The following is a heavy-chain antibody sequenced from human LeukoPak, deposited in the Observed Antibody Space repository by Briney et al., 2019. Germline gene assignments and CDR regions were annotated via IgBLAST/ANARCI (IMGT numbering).Heavy chain of an antibody. CDR3: ASIAAAGYYFDY. V-gene: IGHV4-30-4*01. D-gene: IGHD6-13*01. CDR2: IYYSGRT. J-gene: IGHJ4*02. CDR1: VGSISSGDYY. Sequence: PSQTLSLTCTVSVGSISSGDYYWSWIRQPPGKGLEWIGYIYYSGRTYYNPSLKSRVTISVDTSKNQFSLKLSSVTAADTAVYYCASIAAAGYYFDYWGQGTLVTVSS.